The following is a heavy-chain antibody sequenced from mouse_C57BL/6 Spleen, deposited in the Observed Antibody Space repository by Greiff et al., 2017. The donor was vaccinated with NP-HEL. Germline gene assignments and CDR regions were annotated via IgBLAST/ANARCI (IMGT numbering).Heavy chain of an antibody. CDR2: IDPSDSYT. Sequence: QVQLQQPGAELVMPGASVKLSCKASGYTFTSYWMHWVKPRPGQGLEWIGEIDPSDSYTNYNQKFKGKSTLTVDKSSSTAYMQLSSLTSEDSAVYYCAIPRVDYWGQGTSVTVSS. CDR3: AIPRVDY. V-gene: IGHV1-69*01. J-gene: IGHJ4*01. CDR1: GYTFTSYW.